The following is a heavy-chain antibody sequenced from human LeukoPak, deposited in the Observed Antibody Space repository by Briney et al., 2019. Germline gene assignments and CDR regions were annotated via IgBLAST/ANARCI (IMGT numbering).Heavy chain of an antibody. D-gene: IGHD1-26*01. Sequence: PGGSLRLSCTASGFTFNNYWMHWVRQAPGKGLVWVSRINSDGTGTTYADSVKGRFTISRDNAKDTLYLQINSPRAEDTAVYYCAREVAVGATIDYWGQGTLVTVSS. CDR3: AREVAVGATIDY. CDR1: GFTFNNYW. CDR2: INSDGTGT. V-gene: IGHV3-74*01. J-gene: IGHJ4*02.